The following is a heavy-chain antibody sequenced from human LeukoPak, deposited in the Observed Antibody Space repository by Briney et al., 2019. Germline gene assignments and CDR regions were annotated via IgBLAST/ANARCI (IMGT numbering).Heavy chain of an antibody. V-gene: IGHV4-4*09. CDR2: IYTSGST. Sequence: SETLSLTCTVSGGSISSYYWSWIRQPPGKGLEWIGYIYTSGSTNYNPSLKSRVTISVDTSKNQFSLKLSSVTAADTAVYYCARQLGWLQLDYWGQGTLVTVSS. J-gene: IGHJ4*02. D-gene: IGHD5-24*01. CDR3: ARQLGWLQLDY. CDR1: GGSISSYY.